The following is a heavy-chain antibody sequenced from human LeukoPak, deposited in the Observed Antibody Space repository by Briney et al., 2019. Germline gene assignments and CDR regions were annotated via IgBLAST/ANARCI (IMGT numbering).Heavy chain of an antibody. D-gene: IGHD6-25*01. Sequence: GESLKISCAASGITFSSYGMSWVRQAPGKGLEWVANIKQDGSEKYYVDSVKGRFTISRDNAKNSLYLQMNSLRAEDTAVYYCARELRLYYYMDVWGKGTTVTVSS. CDR2: IKQDGSEK. J-gene: IGHJ6*03. CDR3: ARELRLYYYMDV. V-gene: IGHV3-7*01. CDR1: GITFSSYG.